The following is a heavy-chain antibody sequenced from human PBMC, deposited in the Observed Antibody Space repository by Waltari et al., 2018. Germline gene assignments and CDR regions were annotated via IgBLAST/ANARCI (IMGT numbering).Heavy chain of an antibody. CDR2: IYSGGST. J-gene: IGHJ3*02. CDR1: GFTVSSNY. Sequence: EVQLVESGGGLIQPGGSLILSCAASGFTVSSNYMSWVRQAPGKGLEWVSVIYSGGSTYYADSVKGRFTISRDNSKNTLYLQMNSLRAEDTAVYYCARGEYYDSSGTYAFDIWGQGTMVTVSS. CDR3: ARGEYYDSSGTYAFDI. D-gene: IGHD3-22*01. V-gene: IGHV3-53*01.